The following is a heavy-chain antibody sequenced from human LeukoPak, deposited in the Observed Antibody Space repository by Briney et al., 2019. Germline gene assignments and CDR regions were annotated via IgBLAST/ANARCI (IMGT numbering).Heavy chain of an antibody. D-gene: IGHD5-18*01. CDR1: GFTFSSYE. V-gene: IGHV3-48*03. J-gene: IGHJ4*02. CDR2: ISSSGSTI. Sequence: PGGSLRLSCAASGFTFSSYEMNWVRQAPGKGLEWVSYISSSGSTIYYADSVKGRFTISRDNAKNSLYLQMNSLRAEDTAVYYCARVMDTAMGVFDYWGQRTLVTVSS. CDR3: ARVMDTAMGVFDY.